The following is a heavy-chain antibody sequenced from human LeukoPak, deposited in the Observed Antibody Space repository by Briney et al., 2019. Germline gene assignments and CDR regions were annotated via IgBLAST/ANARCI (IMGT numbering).Heavy chain of an antibody. D-gene: IGHD2-21*02. CDR3: ARELPREVTLDY. V-gene: IGHV3-74*01. CDR1: GFTFSTYW. Sequence: GGSLRLSCAASGFTFSTYWMHWVRQAPGKGLVWVSRSNIDGRSTTYADSVKGRFTISRDNAKNTLYLEMKSLRVEDTAVYYCARELPREVTLDYWGQGTLVTVSP. J-gene: IGHJ4*01. CDR2: SNIDGRST.